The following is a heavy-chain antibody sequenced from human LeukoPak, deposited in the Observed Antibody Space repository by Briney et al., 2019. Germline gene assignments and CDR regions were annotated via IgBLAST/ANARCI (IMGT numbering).Heavy chain of an antibody. J-gene: IGHJ4*02. CDR1: GFTFSSYA. CDR3: ARGWTYSSSFDY. Sequence: PGGSLRLSCAASGFTFSSYAMSWVRQAPGKGLEWVSAISGSGGSTYYADSVKGRFTISRDNSKSTLYLQMNSLRAEDTAVYYCARGWTYSSSFDYWGQGTLVTVSS. CDR2: ISGSGGST. D-gene: IGHD6-6*01. V-gene: IGHV3-23*01.